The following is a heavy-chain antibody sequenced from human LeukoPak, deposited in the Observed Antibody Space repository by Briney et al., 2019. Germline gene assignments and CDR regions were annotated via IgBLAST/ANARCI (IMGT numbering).Heavy chain of an antibody. J-gene: IGHJ4*02. D-gene: IGHD2-8*02. CDR2: IGTSGIST. Sequence: GGSLRLSCSASGFTFSGYSIHWVRQAPGKGLQYVSSIGTSGISTYYADSVTGRFTISRDNSKHSLYLQMRNLRPEDTAVYYCVRGQEVVYTPTFDYWGQGVLVTVSS. CDR1: GFTFSGYS. CDR3: VRGQEVVYTPTFDY. V-gene: IGHV3-64D*09.